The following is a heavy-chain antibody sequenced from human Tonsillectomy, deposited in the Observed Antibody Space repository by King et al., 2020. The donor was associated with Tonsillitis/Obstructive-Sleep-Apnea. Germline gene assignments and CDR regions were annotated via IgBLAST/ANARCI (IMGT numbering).Heavy chain of an antibody. V-gene: IGHV5-51*03. CDR1: GYSFTTYW. CDR2: IYPGDSDT. J-gene: IGHJ3*02. Sequence: VQLVESGAEVKKPGESLKISCTGSGYSFTTYWIGWVRQLPGKGLEWMGIIYPGDSDTTYSPSFQGQVTVSADESISTAYLQWSRLKASDTAMYYCAKMGLHHYYSTPGAFDIWGQGTMVTVSS. CDR3: AKMGLHHYYSTPGAFDI. D-gene: IGHD3-22*01.